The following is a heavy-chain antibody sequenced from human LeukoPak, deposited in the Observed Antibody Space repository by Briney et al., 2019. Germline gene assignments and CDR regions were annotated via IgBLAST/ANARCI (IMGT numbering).Heavy chain of an antibody. CDR3: ARILGAYCSGGSCPDAFDI. J-gene: IGHJ3*02. CDR1: GYSISSGYY. V-gene: IGHV4-38-2*01. Sequence: SETLSLTCAVSGYSISSGYYWGWIRPPPGKGLEWIGNIHHSGRTYFNPSLKSRVTISVDTSKNQFSLKLSSVTAADTAVYYCARILGAYCSGGSCPDAFDIWGQGTMVTVSS. D-gene: IGHD2-15*01. CDR2: IHHSGRT.